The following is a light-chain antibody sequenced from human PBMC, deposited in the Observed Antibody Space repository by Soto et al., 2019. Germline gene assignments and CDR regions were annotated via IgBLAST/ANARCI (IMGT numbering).Light chain of an antibody. Sequence: IQLTQSPSSLSASVGDRVTITCRASQGISSYLAWYQQKPGKAPKLLIYAASTLQSVVPSRFSGSGSGAAFTLTISSLQPEDFATYYCQHLNSDLPYTFGQGTQLESK. CDR3: QHLNSDLPYT. V-gene: IGKV1-9*01. CDR2: AAS. J-gene: IGKJ2*01. CDR1: QGISSY.